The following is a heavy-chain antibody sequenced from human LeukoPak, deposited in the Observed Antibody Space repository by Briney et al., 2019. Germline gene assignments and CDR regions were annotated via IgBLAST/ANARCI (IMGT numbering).Heavy chain of an antibody. V-gene: IGHV4-59*01. CDR2: IYHSGST. CDR3: ARVRCSSTSCSMRGAFDI. J-gene: IGHJ3*02. Sequence: SETLSLTCTVSGGSISSYYWNWILQPPGKGLEWIGYIYHSGSTNYNPSLKSQITISVDTSKNQFSLQLSSVTAADTSVYYCARVRCSSTSCSMRGAFDIWGQGTVVTVSS. CDR1: GGSISSYY. D-gene: IGHD2-2*01.